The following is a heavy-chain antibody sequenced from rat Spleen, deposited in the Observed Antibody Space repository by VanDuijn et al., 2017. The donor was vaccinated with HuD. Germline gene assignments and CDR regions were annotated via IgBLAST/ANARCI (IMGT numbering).Heavy chain of an antibody. J-gene: IGHJ3*01. V-gene: IGHV3-3*01. CDR2: INSAGTT. CDR3: ARSDGVHYYLPFAD. CDR1: CHSITSRYT. D-gene: IGHD1-1*01. Sequence: EVQLQESGPGPVKVSESPSLTCSVTCHSITSRYTWTWIRKFPGNKLEWMGYINSAGTTNYNPSLKSRISITRHKSTNQFFLQMNSVSSEDTATYYCARSDGVHYYLPFADWSQGTLVTASS.